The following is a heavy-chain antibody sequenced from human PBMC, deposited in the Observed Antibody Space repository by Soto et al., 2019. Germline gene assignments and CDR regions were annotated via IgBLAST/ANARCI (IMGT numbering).Heavy chain of an antibody. D-gene: IGHD1-20*01. Sequence: HPGGSLRLSCAASGFTFSSYAMHWVRQAPGKGLEWVAVISYDGSNKYYADSVKGRFTISRDNSKNTLYLQMNSLRAEDTAVYYCAKDLNPGLNWNDPHPHDYWGQGTLVTVSS. J-gene: IGHJ4*02. CDR3: AKDLNPGLNWNDPHPHDY. V-gene: IGHV3-30-3*01. CDR1: GFTFSSYA. CDR2: ISYDGSNK.